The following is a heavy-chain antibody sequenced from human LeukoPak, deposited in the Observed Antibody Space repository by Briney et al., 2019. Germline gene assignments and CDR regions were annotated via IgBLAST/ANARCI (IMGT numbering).Heavy chain of an antibody. CDR2: IYYSGST. Sequence: SSETLSLTCTVSGGSISSYYWSWIRQPPGKGLEWIGYIYYSGSTNYNPSLKSRVTISLDTSKNQFSLKLSSVTAADTAVYYCAREGGLYCSSTSCPKGLTYNWFDPWGQGTLVTVSS. J-gene: IGHJ5*02. D-gene: IGHD2-2*01. V-gene: IGHV4-59*01. CDR3: AREGGLYCSSTSCPKGLTYNWFDP. CDR1: GGSISSYY.